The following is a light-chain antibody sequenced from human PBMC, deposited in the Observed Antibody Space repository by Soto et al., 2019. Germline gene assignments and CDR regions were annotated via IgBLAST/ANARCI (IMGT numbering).Light chain of an antibody. J-gene: IGKJ1*01. CDR2: AAS. Sequence: DIQMTQSPSSLSASVGDRVTITGQASQDISNYLAWYQQKPGTVPKLVRSAASTLQTGVPSRFSGGGSGTDFTLTISSLQPEDVATYYCQKYNSAPWTFGQGTKVDIK. CDR3: QKYNSAPWT. V-gene: IGKV1-27*01. CDR1: QDISNY.